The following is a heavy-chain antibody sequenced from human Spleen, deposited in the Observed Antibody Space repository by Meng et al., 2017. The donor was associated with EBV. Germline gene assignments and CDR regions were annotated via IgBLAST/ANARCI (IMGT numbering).Heavy chain of an antibody. Sequence: QVHLEKFGSDLKKPGASGKVSCKASGYIFNTYAMNWVRQAPGQGLEWVGWINTNTGFPTYAQGFTGRFVFSLDTSVSTAYLQISSLRPEDSAVYYCARGLAYGDHGIDSWGQGTLVTVSS. CDR1: GYIFNTYA. CDR3: ARGLAYGDHGIDS. D-gene: IGHD4-17*01. CDR2: INTNTGFP. J-gene: IGHJ4*02. V-gene: IGHV7-4-1*02.